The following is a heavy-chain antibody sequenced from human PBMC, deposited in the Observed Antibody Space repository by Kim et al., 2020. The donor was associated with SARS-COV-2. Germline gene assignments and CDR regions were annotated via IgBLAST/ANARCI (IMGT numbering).Heavy chain of an antibody. CDR1: GGSISSSSYY. CDR2: IYYSGST. CDR3: ARAPSLGWFDL. Sequence: SETLSLTCTVSGGSISSSSYYWGWIRQPPGKGLEWIGSIYYSGSTYYNPSLKSRVTISVDTSKNQFSLKLSSVTAADTAVYYCARAPSLGWFDLWGQGTLVTVSS. D-gene: IGHD1-26*01. J-gene: IGHJ5*02. V-gene: IGHV4-39*07.